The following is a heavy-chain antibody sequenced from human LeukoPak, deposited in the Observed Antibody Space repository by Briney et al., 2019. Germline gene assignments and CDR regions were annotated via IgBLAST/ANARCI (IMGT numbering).Heavy chain of an antibody. CDR3: AKDSMDYYDSSGWDY. Sequence: GGSLRLSCTASGFSFSGHWMHWARQLPGKGLVWVSRISPTGSTTSYADSVKGRFTVSRDNAKNTLYLQVNNLRAEDTAVYYCAKDSMDYYDSSGWDYWGQGTLVTVSS. J-gene: IGHJ4*02. CDR1: GFSFSGHW. V-gene: IGHV3-74*01. D-gene: IGHD3-22*01. CDR2: ISPTGSTT.